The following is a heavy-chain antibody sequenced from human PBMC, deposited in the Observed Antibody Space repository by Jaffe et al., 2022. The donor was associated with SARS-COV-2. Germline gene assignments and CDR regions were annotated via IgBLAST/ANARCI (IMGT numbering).Heavy chain of an antibody. CDR1: GFTFSSYE. J-gene: IGHJ6*02. D-gene: IGHD1-26*01. V-gene: IGHV3-48*03. Sequence: EVQLVESGGGLVQPGGSLRLSCAASGFTFSSYEMNWVRQAPGKGLEWVSYISSSGSTIYYADSVKGRFTISRDNAKNSLYLQMNSLRAEDTAVYYCARVGQWGSYYSYYYYYGMDVWGQGTTVTVSS. CDR2: ISSSGSTI. CDR3: ARVGQWGSYYSYYYYYGMDV.